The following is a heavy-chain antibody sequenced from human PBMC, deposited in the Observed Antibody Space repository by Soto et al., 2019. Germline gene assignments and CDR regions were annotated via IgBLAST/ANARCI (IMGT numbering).Heavy chain of an antibody. CDR3: ARPHSSSSFDFDY. D-gene: IGHD6-6*01. J-gene: IGHJ4*02. CDR2: IYPGDSDT. CDR1: GYSFTSYW. V-gene: IGHV5-51*01. Sequence: PGASLKISCKGSGYSFTSYWIGWVRQMPGKGLEWMGIIYPGDSDTRYSPSFQGQVTISADKSISTAYLQWSGLKASDTAMYYCARPHSSSSFDFDYWGQGTLVTVSS.